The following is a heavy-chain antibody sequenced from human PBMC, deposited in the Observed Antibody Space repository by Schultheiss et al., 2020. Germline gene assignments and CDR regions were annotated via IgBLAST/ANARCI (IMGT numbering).Heavy chain of an antibody. CDR1: GGSISSGGYY. V-gene: IGHV4-61*02. J-gene: IGHJ4*02. Sequence: SETLSLTCTVSGGSISSGGYYWSWIRQPAGKGLEWIGRIYTSGSTNYNPSLKSRVTISVDTSKNQFSLKLSSVTAADTAVYYCARANYGDYEIDYWGQGKVGTISS. CDR3: ARANYGDYEIDY. D-gene: IGHD4-17*01. CDR2: IYTSGST.